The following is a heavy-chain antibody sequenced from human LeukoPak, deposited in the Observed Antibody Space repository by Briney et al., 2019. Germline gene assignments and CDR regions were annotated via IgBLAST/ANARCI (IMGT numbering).Heavy chain of an antibody. CDR2: IYYSGST. Sequence: SETLSLTCTVSGGSISSSSYYWGWIRQPPGKGLEWIGSIYYSGSTYYNPSLKSRVTISVDTSKNQFSLKLSSVTAADTAVYYCASRPIAAAGPGYWGQGTLVTVSS. J-gene: IGHJ4*02. V-gene: IGHV4-39*01. CDR3: ASRPIAAAGPGY. D-gene: IGHD6-13*01. CDR1: GGSISSSSYY.